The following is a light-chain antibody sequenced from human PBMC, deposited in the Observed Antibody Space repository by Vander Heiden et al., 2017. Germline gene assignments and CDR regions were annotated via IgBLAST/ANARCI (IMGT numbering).Light chain of an antibody. CDR2: ANT. Sequence: QSVLTQPPSASGAPGQRVTISCTGSSSNIGAGYDVHWYQQLPGTAPKLLIYANTKRPSGVPDRFSGSKSGTSASLAITGLQAEDEADYYCQSYDNSLDNSVFGGGTKLTVL. CDR3: QSYDNSLDNSV. CDR1: SSNIGAGYD. J-gene: IGLJ3*02. V-gene: IGLV1-40*01.